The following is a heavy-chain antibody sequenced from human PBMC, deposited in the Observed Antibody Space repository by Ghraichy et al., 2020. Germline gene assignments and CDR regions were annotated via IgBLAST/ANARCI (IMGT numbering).Heavy chain of an antibody. CDR2: IYYSGST. Sequence: GSLRLSCTVSGGSMSSHYWSWIRQPPGKRLEWIGYIYYSGSTNYNPSLKSRVTISVDTSKNQFSLRLTSVTAADTAVYYCARDHPMGFYRARWFDPWGQGTLVTVSS. D-gene: IGHD2/OR15-2a*01. CDR3: ARDHPMGFYRARWFDP. CDR1: GGSMSSHY. V-gene: IGHV4-59*11. J-gene: IGHJ5*02.